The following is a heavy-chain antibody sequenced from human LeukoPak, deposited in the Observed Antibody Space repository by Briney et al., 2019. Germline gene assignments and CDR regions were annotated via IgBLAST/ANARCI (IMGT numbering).Heavy chain of an antibody. CDR3: AKDSTYYYASGSSGPHYFDN. J-gene: IGHJ4*02. CDR1: GFTLRNYA. CDR2: ISSGGTYE. Sequence: GGSLRLSCAASGFTLRNYAMHWVRQAPGKGLEWVSLISSGGTYEYYADSVKGRFTISRDNSRNTLYLQLNSLRAEDTPVYYCAKDSTYYYASGSSGPHYFDNWGQGTLVTVSS. D-gene: IGHD3-10*01. V-gene: IGHV3-30*01.